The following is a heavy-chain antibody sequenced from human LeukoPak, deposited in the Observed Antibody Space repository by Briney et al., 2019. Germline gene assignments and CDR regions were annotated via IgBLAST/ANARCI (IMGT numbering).Heavy chain of an antibody. V-gene: IGHV3-7*03. D-gene: IGHD1-26*01. CDR3: VKDSPPRYSGSPPAY. CDR2: INKDGGEK. J-gene: IGHJ4*02. Sequence: GGSLRLSCAASGFTFSSYWMSWVRQAPGKGLEWVANINKDGGEKYYVDSVKGRFTISRDNAKNSLYLQMNSLRADDTAVYYCVKDSPPRYSGSPPAYWGQGALVTVSS. CDR1: GFTFSSYW.